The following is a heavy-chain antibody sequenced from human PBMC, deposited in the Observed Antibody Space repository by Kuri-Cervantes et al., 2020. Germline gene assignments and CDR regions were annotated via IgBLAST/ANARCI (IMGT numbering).Heavy chain of an antibody. D-gene: IGHD3-10*01. V-gene: IGHV3-21*01. CDR1: GFTFSRYS. Sequence: GESLKISCAASGFTFSRYSMNWVRQAPGKGLEWVSSISSASSYIYYADSVKGRFTISRDNAKNSLYLQMNSLRDEDTAVYYCAILYGSGSYTPYWGQGTLVTVSS. J-gene: IGHJ4*02. CDR3: AILYGSGSYTPY. CDR2: ISSASSYI.